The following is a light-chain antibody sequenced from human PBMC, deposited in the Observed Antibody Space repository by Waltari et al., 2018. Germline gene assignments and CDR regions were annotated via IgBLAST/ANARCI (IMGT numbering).Light chain of an antibody. V-gene: IGKV1-39*01. J-gene: IGKJ2*01. Sequence: DIQMTQSPSSLSASVGDRVTITCRASRSINIYLNWYQQKVGKAPKLLIYAASTLQSGVPSMFSGSGSGTDFTLTISRLQPEDFATYYCQQHYDAPPYTFGQGTKLEIK. CDR1: RSINIY. CDR3: QQHYDAPPYT. CDR2: AAS.